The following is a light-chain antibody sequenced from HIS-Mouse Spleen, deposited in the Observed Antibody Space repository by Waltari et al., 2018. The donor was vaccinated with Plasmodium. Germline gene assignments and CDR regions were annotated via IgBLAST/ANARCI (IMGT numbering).Light chain of an antibody. Sequence: AIQITQSPSSLSASVGARVTITCRASQGIRNDLGWYQQKPGKAPKLLIYAASSLQSGVPSRFSGSGSGTDFTLTISSLQPEDFATYYCLQDYNYPYTFGQGTKLEIK. J-gene: IGKJ2*01. CDR2: AAS. V-gene: IGKV1-6*01. CDR3: LQDYNYPYT. CDR1: QGIRND.